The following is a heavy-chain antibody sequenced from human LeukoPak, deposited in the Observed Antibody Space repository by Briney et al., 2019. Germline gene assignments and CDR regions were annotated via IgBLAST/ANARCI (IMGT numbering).Heavy chain of an antibody. J-gene: IGHJ3*02. CDR3: AQVGSWYCSGAFDI. CDR2: ISGSGGST. V-gene: IGHV3-23*01. CDR1: GFTFSSYA. Sequence: QTGGSLRLSRAASGFTFSSYAMSWVRQAPGKGLEWVSAISGSGGSTYYADSVKGRFTISRDNSKNTLYLQMNSLRAEDTAVYYCAQVGSWYCSGAFDIWGQGTMVTVSS. D-gene: IGHD6-13*01.